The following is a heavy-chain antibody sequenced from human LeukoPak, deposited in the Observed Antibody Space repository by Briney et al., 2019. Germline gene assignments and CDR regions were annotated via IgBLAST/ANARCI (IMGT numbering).Heavy chain of an antibody. CDR2: IWYDGSNK. Sequence: GRSLRLSCAASGFTFSSYGMHWVRQAPGKGLEWVAVIWYDGSNKYYADSVKGRFTISRDNSKNTLYLQMNSLRAEDTAVYYCARSLDGYSGYENYFDYWGQGTLVTVSS. CDR3: ARSLDGYSGYENYFDY. D-gene: IGHD5-12*01. J-gene: IGHJ4*02. CDR1: GFTFSSYG. V-gene: IGHV3-33*01.